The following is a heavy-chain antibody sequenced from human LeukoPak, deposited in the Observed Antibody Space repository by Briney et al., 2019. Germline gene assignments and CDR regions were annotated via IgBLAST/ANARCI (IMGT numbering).Heavy chain of an antibody. CDR3: ARDSVIYSSSLDY. CDR1: GGSISSSSYY. D-gene: IGHD6-13*01. J-gene: IGHJ4*02. V-gene: IGHV4-39*07. CDR2: IYYSGST. Sequence: SETLSLTCTVSGGSISSSSYYWGWIRQPPGKGLEWIGSIYYSGSTYYNPSLKSRVTISVDTSKSQFSLKLSSVTAADTAVYYCARDSVIYSSSLDYWGQGTLVTVSS.